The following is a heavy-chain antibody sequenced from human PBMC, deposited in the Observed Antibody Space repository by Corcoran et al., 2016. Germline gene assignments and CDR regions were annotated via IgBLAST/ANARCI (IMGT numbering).Heavy chain of an antibody. J-gene: IGHJ4*02. CDR2: IKSKTDGGTT. CDR1: GFTFSNAC. D-gene: IGHD6-13*01. CDR3: TTAGSLRTIAAAGTGPRIDY. V-gene: IGHV3-15*01. Sequence: EVQLVESGGGLVKPGGSLRLSCAASGFTFSNACMSWVRQAPGKGLEWVGRIKSKTDGGTTDYAAPVKGRFTISRDDSKNTLYLQMNSLKTEDTAVYYCTTAGSLRTIAAAGTGPRIDYWGQGTLVTVSS.